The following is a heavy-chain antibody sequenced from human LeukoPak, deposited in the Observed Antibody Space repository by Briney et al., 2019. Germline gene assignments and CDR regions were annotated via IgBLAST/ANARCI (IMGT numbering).Heavy chain of an antibody. V-gene: IGHV3-69-1*01. CDR2: IGPSHSI. Sequence: GGSLRLSCAASGFTFSDYAMNWVRQAPGKGLEWISYIGPSHSIYYTDSVKGRFTISRDNAKNTLFLQINSLRAEDTAVYYCAREILAPGKTHDYWGQGTLVTVSS. J-gene: IGHJ4*02. CDR3: AREILAPGKTHDY. CDR1: GFTFSDYA.